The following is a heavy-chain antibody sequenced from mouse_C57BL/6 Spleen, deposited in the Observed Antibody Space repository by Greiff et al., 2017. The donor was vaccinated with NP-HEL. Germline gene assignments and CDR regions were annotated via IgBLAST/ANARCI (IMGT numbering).Heavy chain of an antibody. CDR3: TRSGQLRPGDYDG. D-gene: IGHD3-2*02. Sequence: QVQLQQSGAELVRPGASVTLSCKASGYTFTDYEMHWVQQTPVHGLEWIGAIDPETGGTSYNQKFKGRAILTADKSTGTLYLELRSLASDDSAGYYCTRSGQLRPGDYDGWGQGTTVTVSS. V-gene: IGHV1-15*01. J-gene: IGHJ2*01. CDR1: GYTFTDYE. CDR2: IDPETGGT.